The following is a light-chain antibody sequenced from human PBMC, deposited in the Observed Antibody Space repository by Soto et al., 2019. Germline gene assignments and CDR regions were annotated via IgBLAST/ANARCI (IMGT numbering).Light chain of an antibody. J-gene: IGLJ2*01. V-gene: IGLV1-44*01. Sequence: QSVLTQPPSASGTPGQRVTISYSGSSSNIGNNPVNWYQQLPGTAPKLLIYSNNQRPSGVPDRFSGSKSGTSASLASSGLQSEDEADYYCAAWDDSLNGVVFGGGTKLTVL. CDR2: SNN. CDR3: AAWDDSLNGVV. CDR1: SSNIGNNP.